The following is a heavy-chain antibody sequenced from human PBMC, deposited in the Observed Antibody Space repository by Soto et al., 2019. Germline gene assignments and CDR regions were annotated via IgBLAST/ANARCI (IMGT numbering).Heavy chain of an antibody. D-gene: IGHD6-13*01. J-gene: IGHJ4*02. CDR3: ARDPGGVAAAGTLDY. V-gene: IGHV3-33*01. CDR2: IWYDGSNK. Sequence: QVQLVESGGGVVQPGRSLRLSCAASGFTFSSYGMHWVRQAPGKGLEWVAVIWYDGSNKYYADSVKGRFTISRDNSENTLYLQMNSLRAEDTAVYYCARDPGGVAAAGTLDYWGQGTLVTVSS. CDR1: GFTFSSYG.